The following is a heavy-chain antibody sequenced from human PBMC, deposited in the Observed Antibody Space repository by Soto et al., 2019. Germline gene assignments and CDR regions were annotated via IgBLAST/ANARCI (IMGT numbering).Heavy chain of an antibody. J-gene: IGHJ6*02. D-gene: IGHD5-12*01. Sequence: GGSLRLSCAASGFTFSSYSMNWVRQAPGKGLEWVSSISSSSSYIYYADSVKGRFTISRDNAKNSLYLQMNSLRAEDTAVYYCARDRGYSGYDPLGYYYYGMDVWGQGTTVTVSS. CDR2: ISSSSSYI. CDR1: GFTFSSYS. CDR3: ARDRGYSGYDPLGYYYYGMDV. V-gene: IGHV3-21*01.